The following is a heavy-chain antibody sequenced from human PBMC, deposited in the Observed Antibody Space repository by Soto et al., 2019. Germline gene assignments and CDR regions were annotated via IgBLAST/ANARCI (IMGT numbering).Heavy chain of an antibody. CDR1: DGSVSSGSYY. V-gene: IGHV4-61*01. CDR2: IYYSGST. J-gene: IGHJ6*02. Sequence: SETLSHTCTVSDGSVSSGSYYWSWIRQPPGKGLEWIGYIYYSGSTNYNPSLKSRVTISVDTSKNQFSLKLSSVTAADTAVYYCARSHGDFYYYYGMDVWGQGTTVTVSS. D-gene: IGHD4-17*01. CDR3: ARSHGDFYYYYGMDV.